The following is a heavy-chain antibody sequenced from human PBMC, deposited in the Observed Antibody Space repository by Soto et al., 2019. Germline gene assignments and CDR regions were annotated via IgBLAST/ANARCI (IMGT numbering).Heavy chain of an antibody. D-gene: IGHD3-3*01. Sequence: ETLSLTCTVSGRSVSRGSYYWSWIRQPPGKGLEWIGYIYYSGSTNYNPSLKSRVTISVDTSTNQFSLRLSSVTAADTDVHTWARGILIDTKYYDFWSGYYSGIPSGAIRFDPWGQGTLVTVSS. V-gene: IGHV4-61*01. CDR1: GRSVSRGSYY. J-gene: IGHJ5*02. CDR3: ARGILIDTKYYDFWSGYYSGIPSGAIRFDP. CDR2: IYYSGST.